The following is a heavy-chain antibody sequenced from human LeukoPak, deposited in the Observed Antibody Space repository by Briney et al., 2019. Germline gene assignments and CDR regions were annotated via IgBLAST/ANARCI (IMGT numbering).Heavy chain of an antibody. V-gene: IGHV3-30*02. CDR2: IRYDATEK. CDR3: AKGGDGEYYDYMVG. Sequence: GGSLRLSCAASGFIFSDYGMHWVRQAPGKGLEWVAFIRYDATEKYYVDSVKGRFTISRDNSKNSLYLQMNSLRPEDTAVYYCAKGGDGEYYDYMVGWGKGTTVTVSS. J-gene: IGHJ6*03. CDR1: GFIFSDYG. D-gene: IGHD4-17*01.